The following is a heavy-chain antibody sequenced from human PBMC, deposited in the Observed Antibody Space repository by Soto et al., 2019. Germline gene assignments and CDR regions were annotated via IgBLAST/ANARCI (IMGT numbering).Heavy chain of an antibody. CDR3: ARVPVRITMVRGVPLFDY. CDR2: ISAYNGNT. CDR1: GYTFTSYG. Sequence: QVQLVQSGAEVKKPGASVKVSCKASGYTFTSYGISWVQQAPGQGLEWMGWISAYNGNTNYAQKLQGRVTMTTDTSTSTAYMELRSLRSDDTAVYYCARVPVRITMVRGVPLFDYWGQGTLVTVSS. V-gene: IGHV1-18*01. J-gene: IGHJ4*02. D-gene: IGHD3-10*01.